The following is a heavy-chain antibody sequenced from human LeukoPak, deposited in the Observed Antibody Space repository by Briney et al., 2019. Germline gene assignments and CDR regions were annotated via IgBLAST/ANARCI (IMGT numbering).Heavy chain of an antibody. Sequence: ASVKVSCKASGYTFSNYGISWVRQAPGQGLEWMGWISGYNGNTKNAQKLQGRVTMTRDTSTSTVYMELSSLRSEDTAVYYCARRHFNDYGVAHFDYWGQGTLVTVSS. CDR3: ARRHFNDYGVAHFDY. J-gene: IGHJ4*02. V-gene: IGHV1-18*01. CDR2: ISGYNGNT. CDR1: GYTFSNYG. D-gene: IGHD4-17*01.